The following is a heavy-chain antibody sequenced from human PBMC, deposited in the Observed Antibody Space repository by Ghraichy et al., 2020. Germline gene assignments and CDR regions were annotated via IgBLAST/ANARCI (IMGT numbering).Heavy chain of an antibody. CDR3: AKARSSGTSCFNY. CDR1: GFTFSSYA. V-gene: IGHV3-23*01. J-gene: IGHJ4*02. D-gene: IGHD2-2*01. Sequence: LSLTCAASGFTFSSYAMSWVRQAPGKGLEWVSIISDSGGDTYYADSVKGRFSISRDNSNNTLYLQMNSLRAEDTAVYYCAKARSSGTSCFNYWGQGALVTVSS. CDR2: ISDSGGDT.